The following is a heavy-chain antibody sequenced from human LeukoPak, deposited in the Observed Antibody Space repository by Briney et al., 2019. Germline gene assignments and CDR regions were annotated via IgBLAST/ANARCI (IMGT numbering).Heavy chain of an antibody. CDR2: ISSNGGST. CDR3: ARERYPQQPLDY. J-gene: IGHJ4*02. V-gene: IGHV3-64*01. CDR1: GFTFSSYA. Sequence: GGSLRLSCAASGFTFSSYAMHWVRQAPGKGLEYVSAISSNGGSTYYANSVKGRFTISRDNSKNSLYLQMNSLRAEDTAVYYCARERYPQQPLDYWGQGTLVTVSS. D-gene: IGHD6-13*01.